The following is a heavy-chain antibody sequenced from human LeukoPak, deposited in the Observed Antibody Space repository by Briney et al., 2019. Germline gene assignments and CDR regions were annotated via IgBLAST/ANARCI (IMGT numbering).Heavy chain of an antibody. CDR2: IYHSGST. D-gene: IGHD5-12*01. V-gene: IGHV4-38-2*02. CDR1: GYSISSGYY. CDR3: AHIVATTGIDY. J-gene: IGHJ4*02. Sequence: SETLSLTCTVSGYSISSGYYWGWIRQPPGKGLEWIGSIYHSGSTYYNPSLKSRVTISVDTSKNQFSLKLSSVTAADTAVYYCAHIVATTGIDYWGQGTLVTVSS.